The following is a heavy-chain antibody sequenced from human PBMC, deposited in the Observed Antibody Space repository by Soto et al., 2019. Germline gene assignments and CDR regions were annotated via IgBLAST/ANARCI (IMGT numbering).Heavy chain of an antibody. V-gene: IGHV1-2*02. J-gene: IGHJ4*02. D-gene: IGHD1-7*01. CDR1: GYTFTGYY. Sequence: ASVKVSCKASGYTFTGYYMHWVRQAPGQGLEWMGWINPNSGGTNYAQKFQGRVTMTRDTSISTAYMELSRLRSDDTAVYYCALNWNYVGTLDYWGQGTLVTVSS. CDR3: ALNWNYVGTLDY. CDR2: INPNSGGT.